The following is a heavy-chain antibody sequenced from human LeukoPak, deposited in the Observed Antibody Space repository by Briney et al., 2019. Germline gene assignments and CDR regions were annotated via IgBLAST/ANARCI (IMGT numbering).Heavy chain of an antibody. Sequence: GGSLRLSCAASGFHFSTYDLHWVRQPPGKGLEWVAFTRSDGSNSDYLDSVRGRFTLSRDNSKNTLYIQMNSLRVEDTALYYCAKTLGYCQGASCYFLDYWGQGTLVTVSS. V-gene: IGHV3-30*02. CDR1: GFHFSTYD. J-gene: IGHJ4*02. CDR3: AKTLGYCQGASCYFLDY. CDR2: TRSDGSNS. D-gene: IGHD2-15*01.